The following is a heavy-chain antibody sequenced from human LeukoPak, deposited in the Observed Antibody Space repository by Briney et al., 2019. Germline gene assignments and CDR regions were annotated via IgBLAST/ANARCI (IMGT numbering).Heavy chain of an antibody. CDR3: GRAMRLVDWPTVDY. CDR1: GFTFSSHV. D-gene: IGHD6-19*01. Sequence: PGGSLRLSCAASGFTFSSHVMHWVRQAPGKGLEWVAGISPDGNYEHYADSVRGRFTISRDNSKNTLFLQMNSLRAEDTAVFYCGRAMRLVDWPTVDYWGQGNLVTVSS. V-gene: IGHV3-30*04. J-gene: IGHJ4*02. CDR2: ISPDGNYE.